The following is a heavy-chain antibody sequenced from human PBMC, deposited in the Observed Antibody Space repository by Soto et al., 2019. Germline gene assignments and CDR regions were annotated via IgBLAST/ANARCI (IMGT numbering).Heavy chain of an antibody. CDR1: GFTFSSYA. J-gene: IGHJ3*02. V-gene: IGHV3-23*01. CDR2: ISGSGRNT. CDR3: ARVRGYRSATAFDT. D-gene: IGHD5-12*01. Sequence: PGGSLRLSCAAYGFTFSSYAMSWVRQAPGKGLEWVSAISGSGRNTYYADSVKGRFTISRDNAWNSLSLQMNNLRDEDAAVYYCARVRGYRSATAFDTWCQETMFTISS.